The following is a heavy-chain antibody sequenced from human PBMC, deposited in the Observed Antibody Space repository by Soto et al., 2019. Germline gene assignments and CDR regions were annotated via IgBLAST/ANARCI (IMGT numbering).Heavy chain of an antibody. CDR2: FTRSGNT. CDR3: ARAFAPGSPNYDY. Sequence: EVQLLESAGGLEQPGGSLRLSCAASGFTFSNYAMSWVRQAPGKGLEWVSTFTRSGNTYYADSVKGRFTISRDNSKNTLYLQMDSLRADDTAVYHCARAFAPGSPNYDYWGLGTLVTVSS. D-gene: IGHD3-10*01. V-gene: IGHV3-23*01. CDR1: GFTFSNYA. J-gene: IGHJ4*02.